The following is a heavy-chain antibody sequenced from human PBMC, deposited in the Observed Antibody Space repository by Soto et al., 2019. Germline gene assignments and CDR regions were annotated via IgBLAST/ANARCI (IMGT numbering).Heavy chain of an antibody. D-gene: IGHD3-22*01. Sequence: EVQLVASGGDLVQPGRSLRLSCAASGFTFDDYAVHWVRQVPGKGLQWVSGLSWNGVTIGYAASVKGRFTISRDNAKKSLYLQMNGLRPDDTAFYYCAASRAYDSSDYSGFHYGRDVWGLGTTVTVS. CDR2: LSWNGVTI. CDR1: GFTFDDYA. V-gene: IGHV3-9*01. CDR3: AASRAYDSSDYSGFHYGRDV. J-gene: IGHJ6*02.